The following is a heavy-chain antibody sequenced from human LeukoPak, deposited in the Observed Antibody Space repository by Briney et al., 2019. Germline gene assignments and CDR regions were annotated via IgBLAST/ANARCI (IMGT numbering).Heavy chain of an antibody. D-gene: IGHD4-17*01. J-gene: IGHJ4*02. CDR2: ISGSGEST. CDR1: GLTFSSSS. Sequence: GGSLRLSCAASGLTFSSSSMSWVRQAPGKGLHWVSSISGSGESTHYADSVKGRFTIFRDNSKDTLYLQMNSLRAEDTAVYYCARTPYGDSFFDYWGQGTLVTVSS. V-gene: IGHV3-23*01. CDR3: ARTPYGDSFFDY.